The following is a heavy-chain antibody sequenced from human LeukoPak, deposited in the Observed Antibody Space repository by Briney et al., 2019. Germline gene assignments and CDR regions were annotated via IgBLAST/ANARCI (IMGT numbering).Heavy chain of an antibody. D-gene: IGHD3-22*01. CDR3: ARDRANSGSLGYGMDV. J-gene: IGHJ6*02. CDR2: ISSSSSSI. Sequence: GGSLRLSCAASGFTFSSDSMNWVRQAPGKGLEWISKISSSSSSIYYADSVKGRFTISRDDAKNSLYLQMNSLRVEDTAVYFCARDRANSGSLGYGMDVWGQGTTVTVSS. CDR1: GFTFSSDS. V-gene: IGHV3-48*04.